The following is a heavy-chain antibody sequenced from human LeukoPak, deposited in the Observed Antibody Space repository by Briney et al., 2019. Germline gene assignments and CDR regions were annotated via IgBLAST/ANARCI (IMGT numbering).Heavy chain of an antibody. Sequence: GGSLRLSCAASGFTFSSYEMNWVRQAPGKGLEWVSYISSSGSTIYYADSVKGRFTISRDNSKNTLYLQMNSLRAEDTAVYYCAKVLYGDYAFDYWGQGTLVTVSS. V-gene: IGHV3-48*03. CDR3: AKVLYGDYAFDY. CDR1: GFTFSSYE. D-gene: IGHD4-17*01. J-gene: IGHJ4*02. CDR2: ISSSGSTI.